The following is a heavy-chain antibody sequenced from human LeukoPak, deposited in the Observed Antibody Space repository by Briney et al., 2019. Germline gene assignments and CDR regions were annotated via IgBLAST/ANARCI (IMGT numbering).Heavy chain of an antibody. CDR2: ISSSGGST. V-gene: IGHV3-23*01. CDR3: ARNSFTVTTQYYYYGMDV. J-gene: IGHJ6*02. D-gene: IGHD4-17*01. CDR1: GFTFSSYA. Sequence: GGSLRLSCAASGFTFSSYAMSWVRQAPGKGLEWVSAISSSGGSTYYADSVKGRFTISRDNAKNSLYLQMNSLRAEDTAVYYCARNSFTVTTQYYYYGMDVWGQGTTVTVSS.